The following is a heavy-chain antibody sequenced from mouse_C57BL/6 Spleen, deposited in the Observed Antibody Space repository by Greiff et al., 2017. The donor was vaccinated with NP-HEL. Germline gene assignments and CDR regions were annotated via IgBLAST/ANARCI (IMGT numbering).Heavy chain of an antibody. J-gene: IGHJ4*01. CDR3: ARRGYSPMIMSYAMDY. CDR1: GYTFTGYW. D-gene: IGHD2-4*01. CDR2: ILPGSGST. V-gene: IGHV1-9*01. Sequence: QVQLQQSGAELMKPGASVKLSCKATGYTFTGYWIEWVKQRPGHGLEWIGEILPGSGSTNYNEKFKGKATFTADTSSNTAYMQRSSLTTEDSAIYYCARRGYSPMIMSYAMDYWGQGTSVTVSS.